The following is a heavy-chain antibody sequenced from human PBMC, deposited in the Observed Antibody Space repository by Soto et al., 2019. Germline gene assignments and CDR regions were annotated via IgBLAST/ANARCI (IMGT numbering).Heavy chain of an antibody. CDR2: ISYDGSNK. CDR1: GFTFSSYG. CDR3: ATCYYDSSGYYYASDAFDI. J-gene: IGHJ3*02. D-gene: IGHD3-22*01. Sequence: ESGGGVVQPGRSLRLSCAASGFTFSSYGMHWVRQAPGKGLEWVAVISYDGSNKYYADSVKGRYTISRDNSKNTLYLQMNSLRAEDTAVYYCATCYYDSSGYYYASDAFDIWGQGTMVTVSS. V-gene: IGHV3-30*03.